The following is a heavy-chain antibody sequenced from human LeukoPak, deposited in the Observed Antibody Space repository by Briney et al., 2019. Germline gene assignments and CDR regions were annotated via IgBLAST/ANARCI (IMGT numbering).Heavy chain of an antibody. V-gene: IGHV1-18*01. CDR2: ISAYNGNT. Sequence: GASVKVSCKASGYTFTSYGISWVRQAPGQGLEWMGWISAYNGNTNYAQKLQGRVTMTTDTSTSTAYMELRSLRSDDTAVYYCARQRRYDFWSGGDAFDIWGQGTMVTVSS. CDR3: ARQRRYDFWSGGDAFDI. J-gene: IGHJ3*02. D-gene: IGHD3-3*01. CDR1: GYTFTSYG.